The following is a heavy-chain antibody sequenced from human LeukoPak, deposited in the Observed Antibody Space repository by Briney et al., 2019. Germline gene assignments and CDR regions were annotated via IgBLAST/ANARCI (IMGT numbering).Heavy chain of an antibody. CDR2: INHSGST. CDR3: ARGHYYDSSGYYDQGPRNDY. CDR1: GGSFSGYY. J-gene: IGHJ4*02. D-gene: IGHD3-22*01. V-gene: IGHV4-34*01. Sequence: SETLSLTCAVYGGSFSGYYWSWIRQPPGKGLEWIGEINHSGSTNYNPSLKSRVTISVDTSKNQFSLKLSSVTAADTAAYYCARGHYYDSSGYYDQGPRNDYWGQGTLVTVSS.